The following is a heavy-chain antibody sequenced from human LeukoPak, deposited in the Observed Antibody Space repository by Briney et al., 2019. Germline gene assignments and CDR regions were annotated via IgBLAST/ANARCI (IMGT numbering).Heavy chain of an antibody. Sequence: GGSLRLSCIASGFTFSSYWMAWVRQVPGKGLEWVSVIYSGGSTYYADSVKGRFTISRDNSKNTLYLQMNSLRAEDTAVYYCAREIAAAGYYYYYMDVWGKGTTVTVSS. CDR2: IYSGGST. CDR1: GFTFSSYW. V-gene: IGHV3-66*02. J-gene: IGHJ6*03. D-gene: IGHD6-13*01. CDR3: AREIAAAGYYYYYMDV.